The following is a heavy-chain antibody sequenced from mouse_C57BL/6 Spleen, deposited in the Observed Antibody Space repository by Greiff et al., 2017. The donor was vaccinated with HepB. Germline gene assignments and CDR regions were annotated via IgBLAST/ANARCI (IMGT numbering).Heavy chain of an antibody. CDR2: IHPNSGST. J-gene: IGHJ2*01. CDR1: GYTFTSYW. V-gene: IGHV1-64*01. CDR3: ATPDSSGHGGLFDY. Sequence: QVQLQQPGAELVKPGASVKLSCKASGYTFTSYWMHWVKQRPGQGLEWIGMIHPNSGSTNYNEKFKSKATLTVDKSSSTAYMQLSSLTSEDSAVYYCATPDSSGHGGLFDYWGQGTTLTVSS. D-gene: IGHD3-2*02.